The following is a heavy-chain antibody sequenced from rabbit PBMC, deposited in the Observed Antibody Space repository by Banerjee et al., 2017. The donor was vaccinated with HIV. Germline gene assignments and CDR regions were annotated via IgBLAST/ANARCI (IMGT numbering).Heavy chain of an antibody. Sequence: QEQLEESGGGLVQPEGSLTLTCTASGFSFSGSYWMYWVRQAPGKGLEWIGCIDAGSGNTYYASWAKGRFTISKTSSTTVTLQMTSLTAADTATYFCARDSDSCDFVWGQGTLVTVS. CDR3: ARDSDSCDFV. D-gene: IGHD4-1*01. CDR1: GFSFSGSYW. V-gene: IGHV1S45*01. CDR2: IDAGSGNT. J-gene: IGHJ6*01.